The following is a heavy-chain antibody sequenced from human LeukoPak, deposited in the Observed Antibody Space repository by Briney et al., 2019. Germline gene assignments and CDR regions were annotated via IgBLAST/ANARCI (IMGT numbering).Heavy chain of an antibody. V-gene: IGHV3-23*01. Sequence: GGSLRLSCAASGFSFSAYPMGWVRQAPGKGLQWLSGISASGDVTFHADRVKGRFAISRDNSKNTLYLQMNSLRAEDTAVYYCARGDPGAYWGQGTLVTVSS. J-gene: IGHJ4*02. D-gene: IGHD2-21*02. CDR1: GFSFSAYP. CDR2: ISASGDVT. CDR3: ARGDPGAY.